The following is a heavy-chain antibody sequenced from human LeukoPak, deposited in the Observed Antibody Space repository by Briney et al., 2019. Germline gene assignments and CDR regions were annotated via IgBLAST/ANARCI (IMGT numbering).Heavy chain of an antibody. CDR2: ISYDGSNK. CDR1: GFTFSSYG. Sequence: GGSLRLSCAASGFTFSSYGMHWVRQAPGKGLEWVAVISYDGSNKYYADSVKGRFTISRDNSKNTLYLQMNSLRAEDTAVYYCARDHSSGWYSDYFDYWGQGTLVADSS. J-gene: IGHJ4*02. D-gene: IGHD6-19*01. CDR3: ARDHSSGWYSDYFDY. V-gene: IGHV3-30*03.